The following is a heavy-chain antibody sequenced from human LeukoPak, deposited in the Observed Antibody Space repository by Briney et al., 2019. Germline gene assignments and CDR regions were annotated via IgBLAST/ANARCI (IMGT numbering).Heavy chain of an antibody. CDR2: ISDDGTTT. CDR3: VRGGPSTWS. D-gene: IGHD2-15*01. CDR1: GFTFSDYW. Sequence: GGSLRLSCVASGFTFSDYWMHWVRQAPGKGLVWVSRISDDGTTTTYADSVRGRFTISRDDAKNTVYLQMNNLRAEDTAVYYCVRGGPSTWSWGQGTLVTVSS. J-gene: IGHJ5*02. V-gene: IGHV3-74*03.